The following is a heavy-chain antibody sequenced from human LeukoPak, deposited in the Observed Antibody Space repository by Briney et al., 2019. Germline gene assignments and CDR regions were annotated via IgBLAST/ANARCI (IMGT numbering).Heavy chain of an antibody. D-gene: IGHD6-6*01. CDR1: GFTFSIYD. CDR3: ASGGAAREFDH. CDR2: IGTAAGQ. J-gene: IGHJ4*02. Sequence: PGGSLRLSCAASGFTFSIYDMHWVRHVVGKSLEWVSTIGTAAGQYAPGSVKGRFTSSRKNAKNSLNLQMNNLRAVDSAVYYCASGGAAREFDHWGQGTLVTVSS. V-gene: IGHV3-13*04.